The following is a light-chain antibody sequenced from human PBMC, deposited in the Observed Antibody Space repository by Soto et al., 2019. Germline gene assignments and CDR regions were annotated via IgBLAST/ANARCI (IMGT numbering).Light chain of an antibody. CDR2: EVA. CDR1: SSDVGGYDY. Sequence: LTQPASVSGSPGQSITISCTGTSSDVGGYDYVSWYQQHPGKAPKLMIYEVANRPSGFSNRFSGSKSGNTASLTISGLQAEDEADYYCGSYASSLYVFGTGTKAPS. V-gene: IGLV2-14*01. CDR3: GSYASSLYV. J-gene: IGLJ1*01.